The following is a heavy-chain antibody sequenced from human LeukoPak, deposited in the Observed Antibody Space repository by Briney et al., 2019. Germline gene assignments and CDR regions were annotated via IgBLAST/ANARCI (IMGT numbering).Heavy chain of an antibody. Sequence: GESLEISCKGSGFSLTIYWIGLVRQVPGKGLDWMGIIYPGDSDTRYSPSFQGQVTISADKSINTAHLQWSSLKASDTAMYYCARQYCGGDCYPEPDAFDIWGQGTMVTVSS. V-gene: IGHV5-51*01. CDR3: ARQYCGGDCYPEPDAFDI. J-gene: IGHJ3*02. CDR1: GFSLTIYW. CDR2: IYPGDSDT. D-gene: IGHD2-21*02.